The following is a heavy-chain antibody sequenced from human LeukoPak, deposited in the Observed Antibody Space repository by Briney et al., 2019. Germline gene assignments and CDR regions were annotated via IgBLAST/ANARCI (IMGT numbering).Heavy chain of an antibody. J-gene: IGHJ4*02. D-gene: IGHD3-16*01. Sequence: PGGSLRLSCAASGFTFSSYAMSGVRQAPGKGLEWVSAISGSGGSTYYADSVKGRFTISRDNSKNTLYLRMNSLRAEDTAVYYCATSRGELDYWGQGTLVTVSS. CDR1: GFTFSSYA. V-gene: IGHV3-23*01. CDR2: ISGSGGST. CDR3: ATSRGELDY.